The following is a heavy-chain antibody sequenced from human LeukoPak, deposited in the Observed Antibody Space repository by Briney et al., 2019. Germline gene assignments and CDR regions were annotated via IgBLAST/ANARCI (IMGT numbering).Heavy chain of an antibody. D-gene: IGHD2-21*01. CDR1: GGSFSGYY. J-gene: IGHJ5*02. CDR2: INHSGST. V-gene: IGHV4-34*01. CDR3: ARGVHFSFVMVIARAGDWFDP. Sequence: SETLSLTCDVYGGSFSGYYWRWIRQPPGKGLEWIGEINHSGSTNYNPSLKSRVTISVDTSKHQFSLKLSSVAAADTAVYSCARGVHFSFVMVIARAGDWFDPWGQGTLVTVSS.